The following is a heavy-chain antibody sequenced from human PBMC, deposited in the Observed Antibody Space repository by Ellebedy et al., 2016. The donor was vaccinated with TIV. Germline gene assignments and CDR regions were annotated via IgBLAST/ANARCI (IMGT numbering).Heavy chain of an antibody. CDR3: ARTGYYYDSTRGGDY. D-gene: IGHD3-22*01. CDR2: INPSGGST. CDR1: GYTFTSYY. Sequence: ASVKVSCXASGYTFTSYYMHWVRQAPGQGLEWMGIINPSGGSTSYAQKFQGRVTMTRDTSTSTVYMELSSLRSEDTAVYYCARTGYYYDSTRGGDYWGQGTLVTVSS. J-gene: IGHJ4*02. V-gene: IGHV1-46*01.